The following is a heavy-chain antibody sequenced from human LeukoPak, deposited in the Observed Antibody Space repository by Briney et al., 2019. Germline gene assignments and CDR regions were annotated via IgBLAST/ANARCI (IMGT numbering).Heavy chain of an antibody. CDR1: GGSISTYY. J-gene: IGHJ3*02. D-gene: IGHD1-1*01. V-gene: IGHV4-59*12. CDR3: ARPQHDALDI. Sequence: SEPVSLTCTVSGGSISTYYWSWIRQPPGKGLEWIGDIYNSASTNYNPSLKSRVAISIDTSKSQFSLKLSSVTAADTAVYYCARPQHDALDIWGQGTMVTVSS. CDR2: IYNSAST.